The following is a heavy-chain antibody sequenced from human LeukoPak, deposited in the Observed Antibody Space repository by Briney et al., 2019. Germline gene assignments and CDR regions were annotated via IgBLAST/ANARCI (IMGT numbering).Heavy chain of an antibody. CDR3: ARDGGVYDSSGYLVDP. Sequence: GGSLRLSCAASGFTFSSYGMHWVRQAPGKGLEGVAVIWYDGSNKYYADSVKGRFTISRDNSKNTLYLQMNSLRAEDTAVYYCARDGGVYDSSGYLVDPWGQGTLVTVSS. J-gene: IGHJ5*02. D-gene: IGHD3-22*01. V-gene: IGHV3-33*01. CDR2: IWYDGSNK. CDR1: GFTFSSYG.